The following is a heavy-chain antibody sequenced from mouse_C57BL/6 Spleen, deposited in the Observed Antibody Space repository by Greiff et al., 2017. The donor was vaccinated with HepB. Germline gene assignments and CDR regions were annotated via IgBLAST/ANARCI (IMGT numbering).Heavy chain of an antibody. Sequence: EVMLVESGGGLVKPGGSLKLSCAASGFTFSDYGMHWVRQAPEKGLEWVAYISSGSSTIYYADTVKGRFTISRDNAKNTLFLQMTSLRSEDTAMYYCAGGLGTWFAYWGQGTLVTVSA. CDR3: AGGLGTWFAY. CDR2: ISSGSSTI. V-gene: IGHV5-17*01. D-gene: IGHD4-1*01. CDR1: GFTFSDYG. J-gene: IGHJ3*01.